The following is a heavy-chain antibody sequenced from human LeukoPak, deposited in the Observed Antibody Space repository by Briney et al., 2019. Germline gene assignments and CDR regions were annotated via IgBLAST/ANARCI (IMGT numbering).Heavy chain of an antibody. V-gene: IGHV3-23*01. CDR2: VNGSGVVT. CDR3: ARGAKGP. Sequence: GESLRLSCVASGFTFSNNAMSWVRQAPGKGLEWVSAVNGSGVVTHYATSVRGRFTISRDNSKNTLYLEMNSLRADDTAVYYCARGAKGPWGQGTLVTVSS. D-gene: IGHD4/OR15-4a*01. CDR1: GFTFSNNA. J-gene: IGHJ5*02.